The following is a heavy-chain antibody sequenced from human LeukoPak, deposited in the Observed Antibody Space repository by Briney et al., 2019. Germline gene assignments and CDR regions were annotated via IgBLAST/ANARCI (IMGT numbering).Heavy chain of an antibody. CDR2: IYSGGST. J-gene: IGHJ4*02. CDR3: ARDPRNSEGYYFDY. CDR1: GFTVSSNY. V-gene: IGHV3-66*01. D-gene: IGHD4-23*01. Sequence: GGSLRLSCAASGFTVSSNYMSWVRQAPGKGLEWVSVIYSGGSTYYADSVKGRFTISRDNSKNTLYLQTNSLRAEDTAVYYCARDPRNSEGYYFDYWGQGTLVTVSS.